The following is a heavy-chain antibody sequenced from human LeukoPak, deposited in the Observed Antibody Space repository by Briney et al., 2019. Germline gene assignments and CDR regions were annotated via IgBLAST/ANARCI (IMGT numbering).Heavy chain of an antibody. J-gene: IGHJ4*02. CDR3: ARATDISSWYLAY. V-gene: IGHV1-2*02. Sequence: ASVKVSCKASGYTFTGYYMHWVRQAPGQELEWMGWLSPNSGDTKFAQKFQGRVTMTRDTSISTAYMELSRLRSDDTAVYYCARATDISSWYLAYWGQGTLVTVSS. CDR1: GYTFTGYY. D-gene: IGHD6-13*01. CDR2: LSPNSGDT.